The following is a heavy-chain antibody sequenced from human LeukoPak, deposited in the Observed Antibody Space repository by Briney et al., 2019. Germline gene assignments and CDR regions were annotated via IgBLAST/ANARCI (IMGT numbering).Heavy chain of an antibody. CDR2: IKHDGSEE. V-gene: IGHV3-7*01. Sequence: GESLRLSCAASGLTFRNYAMTWVRQAPGKGLEWVATIKHDGSEESYVDSVKGRFTISRDNAKNSLYLQMNTLRAEDTAVYYCAKGGRSSSWYWVYWGQGTLVTVSS. J-gene: IGHJ4*02. CDR1: GLTFRNYA. CDR3: AKGGRSSSWYWVY. D-gene: IGHD6-13*01.